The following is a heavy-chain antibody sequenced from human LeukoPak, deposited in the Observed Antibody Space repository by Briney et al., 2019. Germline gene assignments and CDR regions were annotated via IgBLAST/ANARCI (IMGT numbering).Heavy chain of an antibody. CDR3: ARLGQLVPDY. CDR2: IDPSDSYT. V-gene: IGHV5-10-1*01. Sequence: GESLRISSKGSGYSFTSYWISWVRQIPGRGLEWMGRIDPSDSYTNYCQSFQGHVTVSADKSISTAYLQWSSLKASDTAMYYCARLGQLVPDYWGQGTLVTVSS. J-gene: IGHJ4*02. D-gene: IGHD6-13*01. CDR1: GYSFTSYW.